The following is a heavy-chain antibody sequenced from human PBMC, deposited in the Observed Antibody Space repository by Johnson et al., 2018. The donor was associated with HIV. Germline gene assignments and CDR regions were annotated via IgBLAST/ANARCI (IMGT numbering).Heavy chain of an antibody. V-gene: IGHV3-66*01. CDR2: IYSGDST. D-gene: IGHD1-14*01. J-gene: IGHJ3*02. CDR1: VFTVSSNY. CDR3: ARSRQVVTPDAFDI. Sequence: EVQLVESGGGVVQPGGSLRLSCAASVFTVSSNYMSWVRQAPGKGLEWVSVIYSGDSTYYADSVKGRFIISRDNSKHTLYLQMNSLRADDTAVYYCARSRQVVTPDAFDIWGQGTMVPVSS.